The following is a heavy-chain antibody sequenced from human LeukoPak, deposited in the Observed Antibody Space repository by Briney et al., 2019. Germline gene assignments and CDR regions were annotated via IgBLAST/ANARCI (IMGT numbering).Heavy chain of an antibody. J-gene: IGHJ4*02. CDR2: IIPMFGTA. D-gene: IGHD6-13*01. CDR1: GGTFSSYA. V-gene: IGHV1-69*06. CDR3: ARGLWYSSSWYGGYYFDY. Sequence: GASVKVSCKASGGTFSSYAISWVRQAPGQGLEWMGGIIPMFGTAKNAQKFQGRVTITADKSTSTAYMELSSLRSEDTAVYYCARGLWYSSSWYGGYYFDYWGQGTLVTVSS.